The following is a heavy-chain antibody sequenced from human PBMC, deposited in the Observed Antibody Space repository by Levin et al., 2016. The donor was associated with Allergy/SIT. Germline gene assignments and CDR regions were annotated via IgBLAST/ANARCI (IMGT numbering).Heavy chain of an antibody. V-gene: IGHV5-51*01. Sequence: GESLKISCLASGYSFSALTTYWIAWVRQMPGRGLEWMGIIYPGDSDTRYSPSFQGQVTMSADESINTAYLQWSSLQASDTAIYYCARVKAYYDIFSRRVWPYYFDSWGQGTLVTVSP. CDR2: IYPGDSDT. CDR1: GYSFSALTTYW. J-gene: IGHJ4*02. CDR3: ARVKAYYDIFSRRVWPYYFDS. D-gene: IGHD3-9*01.